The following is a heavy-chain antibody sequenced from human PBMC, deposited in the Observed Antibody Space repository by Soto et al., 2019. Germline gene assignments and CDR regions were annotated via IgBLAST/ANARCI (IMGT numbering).Heavy chain of an antibody. CDR3: ARGGNSGPFDY. D-gene: IGHD2-21*01. CDR2: IYHNGDT. Sequence: NPSETLSLTCAVSGDPVSSGGHSWSWIRQPPGKGLEWIGYIYHNGDTHYDSSLKSRVSISVDMSKNQFSLRLSSVTAADTAVYYCARGGNSGPFDYWGQGTPVTVSS. V-gene: IGHV4-30-2*01. CDR1: GDPVSSGGHS. J-gene: IGHJ4*02.